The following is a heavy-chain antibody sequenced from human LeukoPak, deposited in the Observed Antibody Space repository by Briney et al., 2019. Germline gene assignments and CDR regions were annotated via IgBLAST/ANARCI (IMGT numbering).Heavy chain of an antibody. CDR2: ISGSGGST. CDR1: GFTFSSYA. J-gene: IGHJ4*02. CDR3: AKDHGIAAAGLLDY. Sequence: PGGSLRLSCAVSGFTFSSYAMSWVRQAPGKGLEWVSGISGSGGSTYYADSVKGRFTISRDNSKNTLYLQMNSLRAEDTAVYYCAKDHGIAAAGLLDYWGQGTLVTVSS. V-gene: IGHV3-23*01. D-gene: IGHD6-13*01.